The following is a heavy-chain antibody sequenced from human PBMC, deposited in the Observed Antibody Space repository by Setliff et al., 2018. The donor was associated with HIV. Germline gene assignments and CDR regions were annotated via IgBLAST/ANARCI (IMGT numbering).Heavy chain of an antibody. CDR3: AREGVGYNPFYYYGMDV. V-gene: IGHV4-59*06. D-gene: IGHD5-12*01. CDR1: GGSISSYY. CDR2: IYYTEIT. Sequence: SETLSLTCTVSGGSISSYYWSWIRQHPGKGLEWIGHIYYTEITYYNPSLRSRLTISLDTSKNQFSLKLSSVTAADTAVYFCAREGVGYNPFYYYGMDVWGQGTTVTVSS. J-gene: IGHJ6*02.